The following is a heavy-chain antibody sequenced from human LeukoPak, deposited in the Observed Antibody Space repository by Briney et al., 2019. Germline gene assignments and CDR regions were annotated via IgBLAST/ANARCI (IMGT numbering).Heavy chain of an antibody. J-gene: IGHJ4*02. CDR1: GYSFTSYW. CDR3: ARQATVTQGRIYFDY. D-gene: IGHD4-17*01. V-gene: IGHV5-51*01. Sequence: PGESLKISCKGSGYSFTSYWIGWVRQMPGKGLEWMGIIYPGDSDTKYSPSFQGQVTISAGKSISTAYLQWSSLKASDTAMYYCARQATVTQGRIYFDYWGQGTLVTVSS. CDR2: IYPGDSDT.